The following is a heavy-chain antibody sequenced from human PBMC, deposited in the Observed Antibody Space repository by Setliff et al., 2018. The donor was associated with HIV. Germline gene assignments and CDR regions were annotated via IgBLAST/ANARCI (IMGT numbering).Heavy chain of an antibody. D-gene: IGHD3-16*01. CDR3: ARGKGVGGVIITGGLDV. CDR2: INAGSGNT. Sequence: GASVKVSCKASGYTFSTYAIHWVRQAPGQRLEWMGWINAGSGNTKYSQRFQGRVTITIDTSASTAYMELSSLTSEDTAVYYCARGKGVGGVIITGGLDVWGQGTTVTVSS. CDR1: GYTFSTYA. J-gene: IGHJ6*02. V-gene: IGHV1-3*01.